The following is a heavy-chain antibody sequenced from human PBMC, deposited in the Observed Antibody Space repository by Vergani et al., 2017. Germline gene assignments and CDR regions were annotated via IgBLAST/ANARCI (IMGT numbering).Heavy chain of an antibody. Sequence: EVQLVESGGGLVKPGGSLRLSCAASGFTFSSYSMNWVRQAPGKGLEWVSSISSSSSYIYYADSVKGRFTISRDNGKNSRYLQMNSLRAEDTAVYYCARGYSYGWFDPWGQGTLVNVSS. CDR1: GFTFSSYS. CDR2: ISSSSSYI. V-gene: IGHV3-21*01. D-gene: IGHD3-10*01. CDR3: ARGYSYGWFDP. J-gene: IGHJ5*02.